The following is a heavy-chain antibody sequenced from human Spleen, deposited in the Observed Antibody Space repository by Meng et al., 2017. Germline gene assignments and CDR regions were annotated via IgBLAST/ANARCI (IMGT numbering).Heavy chain of an antibody. CDR3: AKNAPYDAFDI. Sequence: GQLQESGPGLVRPSETLSLTCTVSGGSVSSGSYYWSWIRQPPGKGLEWIGYIYYSGSTNYNPSLKSRVTISVDTSKNQFSLKLSSVTAADTAVYYCAKNAPYDAFDIWGQGTMVTV. V-gene: IGHV4-61*01. CDR1: GGSVSSGSYY. D-gene: IGHD2-2*01. CDR2: IYYSGST. J-gene: IGHJ3*02.